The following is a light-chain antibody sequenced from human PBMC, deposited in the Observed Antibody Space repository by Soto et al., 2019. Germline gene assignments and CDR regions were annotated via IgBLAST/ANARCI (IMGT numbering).Light chain of an antibody. J-gene: IGKJ1*01. V-gene: IGKV3-15*01. CDR3: QQYNNWPWT. CDR2: SAS. CDR1: QSISDT. Sequence: EVVLTQSPATLSLSPGERATQYYRASQSISDTLAWYQQKPGQAPRLLIYSASRGATGFPARFSGSGSGTDFTLTISSLQSEDFAVYYCQQYNNWPWTFGQGTKVDIK.